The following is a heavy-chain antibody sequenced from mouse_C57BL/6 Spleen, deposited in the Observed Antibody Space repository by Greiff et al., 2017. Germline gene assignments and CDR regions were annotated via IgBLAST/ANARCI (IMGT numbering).Heavy chain of an antibody. J-gene: IGHJ1*03. Sequence: VQLQQPGAELVMPGASVKLSCKASGYTFISYWMHWVKQRPGQGLEWIGEIDPSDSYTNYNQKFKGKSTLTVDKSSSTAYMQLSSLTSEDSAVYYCARSGTLGYFDVWGTGTTVTVSS. CDR1: GYTFISYW. D-gene: IGHD2-14*01. CDR3: ARSGTLGYFDV. V-gene: IGHV1-69*01. CDR2: IDPSDSYT.